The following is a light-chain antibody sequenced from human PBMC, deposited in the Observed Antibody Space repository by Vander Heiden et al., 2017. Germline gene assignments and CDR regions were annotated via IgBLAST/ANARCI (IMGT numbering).Light chain of an antibody. CDR1: QCVSSY. CDR2: YAS. J-gene: IGKJ5*01. V-gene: IGKV3-11*01. Sequence: DTVLTQSPATLSFSPREIATPYCRANQCVSSYLAWFQQKPGQAPRLLIYYASNRATGIPARFTGSGSGTDFTLTLSSLEAEDFAVYYCQQRSNWPITFGQGTRLEIK. CDR3: QQRSNWPIT.